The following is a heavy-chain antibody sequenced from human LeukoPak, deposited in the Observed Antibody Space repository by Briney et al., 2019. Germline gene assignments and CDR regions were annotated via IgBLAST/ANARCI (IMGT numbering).Heavy chain of an antibody. Sequence: SQTLSLTCAISGDSVSSNSAAWNWIRPSPSRGLEWLGRTYYRSKWYNDYAVSVKSRITINPDTSKNQFSLQLNSVTPEDTAVYYCARMDIVATNYFDYWGQGTLVTVSS. CDR1: GDSVSSNSAA. CDR3: ARMDIVATNYFDY. V-gene: IGHV6-1*01. CDR2: TYYRSKWYN. J-gene: IGHJ4*02. D-gene: IGHD5-12*01.